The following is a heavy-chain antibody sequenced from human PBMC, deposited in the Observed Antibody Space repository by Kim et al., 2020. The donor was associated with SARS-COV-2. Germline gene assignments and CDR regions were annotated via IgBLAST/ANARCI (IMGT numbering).Heavy chain of an antibody. CDR2: IYYSGST. J-gene: IGHJ6*02. CDR3: ARAQDYYGSGSPNYYGMDV. V-gene: IGHV4-61*01. Sequence: SETLSLTCTVSGGSVSSGSYYWSWIRQPPGKGLEWIGYIYYSGSTNYNPSLKSRVTISVDTSKNQFSLKLSSVTAADTAVYYCARAQDYYGSGSPNYYGMDVWGQGTTVTVSS. CDR1: GGSVSSGSYY. D-gene: IGHD3-10*01.